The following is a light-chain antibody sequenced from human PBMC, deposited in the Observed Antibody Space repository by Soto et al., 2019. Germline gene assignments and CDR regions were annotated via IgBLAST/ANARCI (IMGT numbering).Light chain of an antibody. CDR1: QNIGNK. CDR3: QEYNYWHPIT. J-gene: IGKJ4*01. Sequence: IVMTXXPXXXXVSPGERATLSCRASQNIGNKVGWYQQKPGQAPRLLIYGASTRATGIPVRFSGSGSGTEFTLTITSLQSEDSAVYYCQEYNYWHPITFGGGTKVEIK. V-gene: IGKV3-15*01. CDR2: GAS.